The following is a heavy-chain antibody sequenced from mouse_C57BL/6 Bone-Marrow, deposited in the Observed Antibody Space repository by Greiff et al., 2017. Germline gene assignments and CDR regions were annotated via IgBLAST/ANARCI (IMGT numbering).Heavy chain of an antibody. J-gene: IGHJ4*01. CDR2: INYDGSST. CDR3: ARHATTVGAMDY. V-gene: IGHV5-16*01. D-gene: IGHD1-1*01. CDR1: GFTFSDYY. Sequence: EVQRVESEGGLVQPGSSMKLSCTASGFTFSDYYMAWVRQVPEKGLEWVANINYDGSSTYYLDSLKSRFIISRDNAKNILYLQMSSLKSEDTATYYCARHATTVGAMDYWGQGNSVTVSS.